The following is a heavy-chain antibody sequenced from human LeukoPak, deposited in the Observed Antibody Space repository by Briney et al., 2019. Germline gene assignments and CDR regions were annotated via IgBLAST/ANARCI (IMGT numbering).Heavy chain of an antibody. J-gene: IGHJ4*02. CDR2: IIPIFGTA. V-gene: IGHV1-69*13. CDR1: GGTFSSYA. D-gene: IGHD2-2*03. CDR3: ARLGYCSSTSCYRDDY. Sequence: SVKVSCKASGGTFSSYAISWVRQAPGQGLEWMGGIIPIFGTANYAQKFQGRVTITADESTSTAYMELSSLRSEDTAVYYCARLGYCSSTSCYRDDYWGQGTLVTVSS.